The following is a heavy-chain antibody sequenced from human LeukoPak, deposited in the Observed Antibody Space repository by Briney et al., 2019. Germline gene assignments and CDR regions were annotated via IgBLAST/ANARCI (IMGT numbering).Heavy chain of an antibody. D-gene: IGHD2-21*01. Sequence: GGSLRLSCAASGFTVSTNYMSWVRQAPGKGLEWVSVMYSGGSTYYADSVKGRLTFSRDNSKNTLSLQMNSLRAEDTAVYYCVRGSSFGEGFDYWGQGTLVTVSS. CDR2: MYSGGST. J-gene: IGHJ4*02. CDR3: VRGSSFGEGFDY. V-gene: IGHV3-53*01. CDR1: GFTVSTNY.